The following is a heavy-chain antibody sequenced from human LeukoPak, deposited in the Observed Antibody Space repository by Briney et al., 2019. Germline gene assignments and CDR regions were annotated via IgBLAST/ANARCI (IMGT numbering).Heavy chain of an antibody. CDR3: AREPSGG. V-gene: IGHV4-59*06. J-gene: IGHJ4*02. CDR2: IYYSGST. Sequence: SETLSLTCTVSGGSISSYYWSWVRQPPGKGLEWIGYIYYSGSTYYNPSLKSRVTISVDTSKNQFSLKLSSVTAADTAVYYCAREPSGGWGQGTLVTVSS. CDR1: GGSISSYY. D-gene: IGHD1-14*01.